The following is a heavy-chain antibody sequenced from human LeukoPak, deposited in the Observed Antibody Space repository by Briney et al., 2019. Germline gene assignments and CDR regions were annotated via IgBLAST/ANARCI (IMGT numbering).Heavy chain of an antibody. CDR3: ARGGYCSSTSSCLDY. V-gene: IGHV1-2*02. D-gene: IGHD2-2*01. CDR2: TNPNSGGT. Sequence: ASVKVSCKASGYTFTGYYMHWVRQAPGQGLEWMGWTNPNSGGTNYAQKFQGRVTMTRDTSISTAYMELSRLRSDDTAVYYCARGGYCSSTSSCLDYWGQGTLVTVSS. J-gene: IGHJ4*02. CDR1: GYTFTGYY.